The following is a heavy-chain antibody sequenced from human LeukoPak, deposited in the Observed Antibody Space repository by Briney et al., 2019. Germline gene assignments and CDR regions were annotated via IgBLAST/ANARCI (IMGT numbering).Heavy chain of an antibody. Sequence: PGGSLRLSCAASGFTFSTYWMSWVRQAPGKGLEWVANINQDGSEKYCVDSVKGRFTISRDNAKNSLYLQMNSLRAEDTAVYYCARALRGQLGPLDAFDIWGQGTMVTVSS. J-gene: IGHJ3*02. CDR3: ARALRGQLGPLDAFDI. D-gene: IGHD6-6*01. CDR1: GFTFSTYW. CDR2: INQDGSEK. V-gene: IGHV3-7*01.